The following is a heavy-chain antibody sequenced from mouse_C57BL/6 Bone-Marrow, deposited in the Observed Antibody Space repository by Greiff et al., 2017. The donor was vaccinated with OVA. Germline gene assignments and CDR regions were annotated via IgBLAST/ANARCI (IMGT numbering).Heavy chain of an antibody. Sequence: QVQLQQPGAELVMPGASVKLSCKASGYTFTSYWMHWVKQRPGQGLEWIGEIDPSDSYTNYNQKFKGKSTLTVDKSSSTAYMQLSSLTSEDSAVYYCARWGWVYYFDYWGQGTTLTVSS. J-gene: IGHJ2*01. D-gene: IGHD3-3*01. CDR2: IDPSDSYT. CDR1: GYTFTSYW. V-gene: IGHV1-69*01. CDR3: ARWGWVYYFDY.